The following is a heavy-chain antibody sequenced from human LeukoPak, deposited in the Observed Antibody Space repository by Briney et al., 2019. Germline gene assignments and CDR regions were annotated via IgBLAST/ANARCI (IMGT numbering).Heavy chain of an antibody. CDR2: IYPGDSDT. J-gene: IGHJ5*02. CDR3: ARDSAVAGLYNWFDP. Sequence: GESLKISCKGSGYSFTSYWIGWVRQMPGKGLEWMGIIYPGDSDTRYSPPFQGQVTISADKSISTAYLQWSSLKASDTAMYYCARDSAVAGLYNWFDPWGQGTLVSVSS. V-gene: IGHV5-51*01. CDR1: GYSFTSYW. D-gene: IGHD6-19*01.